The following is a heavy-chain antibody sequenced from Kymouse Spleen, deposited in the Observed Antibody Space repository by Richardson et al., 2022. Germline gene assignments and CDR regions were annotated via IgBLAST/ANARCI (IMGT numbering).Heavy chain of an antibody. D-gene: IGHD1-7*01. CDR3: TRHITGTTDYGMDV. CDR2: IRSKANSYAT. CDR1: GFTFSGSA. Sequence: EVQLVESGGGLVQPGGSLKLSCAASGFTFSGSAMHWVRQASGKGLEWVGRIRSKANSYATAYAASVKGRFTISRDDSKNTAYLQMNSLKTEDTAVYYCTRHITGTTDYGMDVWGQGTTVTVSS. V-gene: IGHV3-73*02. J-gene: IGHJ6*02.